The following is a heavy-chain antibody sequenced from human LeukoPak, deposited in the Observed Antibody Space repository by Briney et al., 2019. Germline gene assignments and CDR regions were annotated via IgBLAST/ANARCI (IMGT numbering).Heavy chain of an antibody. Sequence: PGGSLRLSCAASGFTLSSYAMSWVRQGPGKGLEWVSAISVSGNTYHADSVKGRFTISRDNSKNTLYLQMNSLRAEDTAGYYCAKSGGSRFYYYYYYMDVWGKGTTVTVSS. V-gene: IGHV3-23*01. CDR2: ISVSGNT. CDR1: GFTLSSYA. D-gene: IGHD3-10*01. J-gene: IGHJ6*03. CDR3: AKSGGSRFYYYYYYMDV.